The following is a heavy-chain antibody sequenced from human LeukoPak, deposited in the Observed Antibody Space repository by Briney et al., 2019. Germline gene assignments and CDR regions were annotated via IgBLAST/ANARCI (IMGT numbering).Heavy chain of an antibody. J-gene: IGHJ6*04. CDR2: ISWNSGSI. V-gene: IGHV3-9*01. CDR3: AKDGVGLWFGESYGMDV. CDR1: GFTFDDYA. Sequence: GGSLRLSCAASGFTFDDYAMHWVRQAPGKGLEWVSGISWNSGSIGYADSVKGRFTISRDNAKNSLYLQMNSLRAEDTALYYCAKDGVGLWFGESYGMDVWGTGTTVTVSS. D-gene: IGHD3-10*01.